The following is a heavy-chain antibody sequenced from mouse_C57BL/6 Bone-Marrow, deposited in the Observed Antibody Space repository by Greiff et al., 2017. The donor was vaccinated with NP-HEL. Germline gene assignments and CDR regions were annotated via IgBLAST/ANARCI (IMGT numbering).Heavy chain of an antibody. V-gene: IGHV1-81*01. J-gene: IGHJ1*03. CDR2: IYPRSGNT. CDR3: ARETVVATGYFDV. D-gene: IGHD1-1*01. Sequence: VKLMESGAELARPGASVKLSCKASGYTFTSYGISWVKQRTGQGLEWIGEIYPRSGNTYYNEKFKGKATLTADKSSSTAYMELRSLTSEDSAVYFCARETVVATGYFDVWGTGTTVTVSS. CDR1: GYTFTSYG.